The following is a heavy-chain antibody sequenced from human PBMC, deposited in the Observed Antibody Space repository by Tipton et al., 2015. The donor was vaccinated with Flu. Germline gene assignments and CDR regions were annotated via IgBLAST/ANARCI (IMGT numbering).Heavy chain of an antibody. V-gene: IGHV4-59*01. D-gene: IGHD1-26*01. Sequence: TLSLTCTVSRGSISSYYWSWIRQPPGKGLEWIGYIHYSGSTNYNPSVQSRVTISVDTSKSQFSLKLSSVTAADTAVYYCARGYSATYGKFDYWGRGTLVSVSS. J-gene: IGHJ4*02. CDR3: ARGYSATYGKFDY. CDR1: RGSISSYY. CDR2: IHYSGST.